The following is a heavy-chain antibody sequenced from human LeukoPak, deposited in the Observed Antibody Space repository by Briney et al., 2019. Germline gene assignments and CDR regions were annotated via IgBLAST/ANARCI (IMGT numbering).Heavy chain of an antibody. CDR2: LSGSGGST. Sequence: GGSLTLSCAASGFTFSSYAMSWVRQAPGKGLEWVSALSGSGGSTYYADSVKGRFTISRDNSKNTLYLQMNSLRAEDTAVYYCAKPLGVTPFQYDYYGMDVWGQGTTVTVSS. D-gene: IGHD4-23*01. V-gene: IGHV3-23*01. CDR3: AKPLGVTPFQYDYYGMDV. CDR1: GFTFSSYA. J-gene: IGHJ6*02.